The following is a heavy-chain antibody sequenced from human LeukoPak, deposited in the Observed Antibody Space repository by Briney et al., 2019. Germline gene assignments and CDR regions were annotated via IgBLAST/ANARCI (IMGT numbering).Heavy chain of an antibody. V-gene: IGHV5-51*01. CDR2: IYPGDSDT. CDR3: ASSSSWVYDAFDI. J-gene: IGHJ3*02. D-gene: IGHD6-13*01. Sequence: GESLKISCKGSGYSFTSYWIGWVRQMPGKGLEWMGIIYPGDSDTRYSPSFQGQVTISADKSISTAYLQWSSLKASDTAMCYCASSSSWVYDAFDIWGQGTMVTVSS. CDR1: GYSFTSYW.